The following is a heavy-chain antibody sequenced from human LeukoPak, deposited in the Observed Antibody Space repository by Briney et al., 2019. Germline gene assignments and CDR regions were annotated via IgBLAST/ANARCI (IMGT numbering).Heavy chain of an antibody. V-gene: IGHV1-8*02. J-gene: IGHJ2*01. CDR3: ARTGYSSSLIAWYFDL. CDR1: GYTFTGYY. CDR2: MNPNSGNT. Sequence: ASVKVSCKASGYTFTGYYMHWVRQAPGQGLEWMGWMNPNSGNTGYAQKFQGRVTMTRNTSIGTAYMELSSLRSEDTAVYYCARTGYSSSLIAWYFDLWGRGTLVTVSS. D-gene: IGHD6-13*01.